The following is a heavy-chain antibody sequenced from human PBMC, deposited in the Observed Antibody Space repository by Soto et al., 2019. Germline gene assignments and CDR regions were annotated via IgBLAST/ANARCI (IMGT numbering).Heavy chain of an antibody. CDR1: GDSIRSYW. CDR3: ARAYGGFDNGLDV. Sequence: SETLSLTCTVSGDSIRSYWWTWIRQPPGKGLELIGYIYYSGSTRYNPSLKSRVTISVDMSKNQFSLKLSSVIAADTAVYYCARAYGGFDNGLDVWGQGTAVTVSS. V-gene: IGHV4-59*01. CDR2: IYYSGST. J-gene: IGHJ6*02. D-gene: IGHD5-12*01.